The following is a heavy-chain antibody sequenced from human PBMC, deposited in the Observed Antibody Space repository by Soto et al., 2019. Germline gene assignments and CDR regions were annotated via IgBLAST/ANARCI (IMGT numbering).Heavy chain of an antibody. D-gene: IGHD6-19*01. V-gene: IGHV3-30*18. CDR2: ISYDGSNK. Sequence: QVQLVESGGGVVQPGRSLRLSCAASGFTFSSYGMHWVRQAPGKGLEWVAVISYDGSNKYYADSVKGRFTISRDNSKNTLYLQMNSLRAEDTAVYYWPKQAAAYSSPPTTDYWGQGPVVTVSS. CDR3: PKQAAAYSSPPTTDY. CDR1: GFTFSSYG. J-gene: IGHJ4*02.